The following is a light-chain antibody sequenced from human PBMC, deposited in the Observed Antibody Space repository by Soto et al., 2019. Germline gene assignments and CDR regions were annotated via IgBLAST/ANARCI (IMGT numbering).Light chain of an antibody. CDR3: CSYAARRYV. CDR2: EVT. J-gene: IGLJ1*01. Sequence: QSALTQPPSANGSPGQSVTISCTGTSSDVGGYNYVSWYQQHPGKAPKLMIYEVTKRPSGVSNRFSGSKSGNTASLTISGLQAEDEADYYCCSYAARRYVFGTGTKVTVL. CDR1: SSDVGGYNY. V-gene: IGLV2-8*01.